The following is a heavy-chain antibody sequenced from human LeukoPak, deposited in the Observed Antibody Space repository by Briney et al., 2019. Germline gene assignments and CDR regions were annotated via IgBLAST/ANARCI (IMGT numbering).Heavy chain of an antibody. CDR2: IYYSGTT. CDR1: GGSISSGDYY. V-gene: IGHV4-30-4*01. CDR3: VRNFDSYNAFDI. J-gene: IGHJ3*02. D-gene: IGHD3-22*01. Sequence: SETLSLTCTVSGGSISSGDYYWSWIRQPPGKGLEWIGYIYYSGTTYYNPSLKSRVTISIDTSENQFSLKLSSVTAADTAVYYCVRNFDSYNAFDIWGQGTMVTVSS.